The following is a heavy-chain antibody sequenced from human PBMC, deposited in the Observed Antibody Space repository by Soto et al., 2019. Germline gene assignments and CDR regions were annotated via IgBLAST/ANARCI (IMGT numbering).Heavy chain of an antibody. Sequence: QVQLVESGGGVVQSGRSLRLSCAASGFIFSSYAMNWVRQSPGRGPEWLAVLSTDGSTAYYADSVRGRFSISRDNSKSSMFLQMNGLRPEDTAVYYCARSYDLWSGYLAFGNQSGSWGQGTLVTVSS. CDR1: GFIFSSYA. CDR3: ARSYDLWSGYLAFGNQSGS. D-gene: IGHD3-3*01. V-gene: IGHV3-30-3*01. J-gene: IGHJ5*02. CDR2: LSTDGSTA.